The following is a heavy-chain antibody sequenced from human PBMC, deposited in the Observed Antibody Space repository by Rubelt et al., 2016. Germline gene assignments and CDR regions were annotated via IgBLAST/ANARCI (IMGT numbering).Heavy chain of an antibody. CDR2: VNHNGNT. CDR3: ARAPRGWYPFDF. V-gene: IGHV4-34*01. CDR1: GGSFNNYY. D-gene: IGHD6-19*01. Sequence: QVQLQQWGAGLLKPSETLSLTCAVYGGSFNNYYWFWIRQPPGKGLEWIGEVNHNGNTNYNPSLKSRVTISVDTSKNQFSLKLSSVTAADTAGYYCARAPRGWYPFDFWGQGTLGTVSS. J-gene: IGHJ4*02.